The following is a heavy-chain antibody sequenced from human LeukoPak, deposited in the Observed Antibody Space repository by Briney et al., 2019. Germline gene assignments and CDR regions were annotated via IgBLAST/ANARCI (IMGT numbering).Heavy chain of an antibody. CDR2: INHSGST. D-gene: IGHD2-2*01. CDR1: GGSFSGYY. CDR3: ARGGRYCSSTSCFQRSFDP. Sequence: SETLSLTCAVYGGSFSGYYWSWIRQPPGKGLEWIGEINHSGSTNYNPSLKSRVTISVDTSKNQFSLKLSSVTAADTAVYYCARGGRYCSSTSCFQRSFDPWGQGTLVTVSS. J-gene: IGHJ5*02. V-gene: IGHV4-34*01.